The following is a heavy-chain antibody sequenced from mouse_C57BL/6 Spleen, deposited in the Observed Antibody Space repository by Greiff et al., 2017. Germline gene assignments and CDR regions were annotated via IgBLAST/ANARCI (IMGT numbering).Heavy chain of an antibody. CDR2: ILPGNGST. CDR1: GYTFTGYW. Sequence: VQLQQSGAELMKPGASVKLSCKATGYTFTGYWIEWVKQRPGHGLEWIGEILPGNGSTNYNEKFKGKATFTADTSSNTAYMQLSSLTTEDSAIYYCARRYYGNLPYAMDYWGQGTSVTVSS. V-gene: IGHV1-9*01. D-gene: IGHD2-1*01. J-gene: IGHJ4*01. CDR3: ARRYYGNLPYAMDY.